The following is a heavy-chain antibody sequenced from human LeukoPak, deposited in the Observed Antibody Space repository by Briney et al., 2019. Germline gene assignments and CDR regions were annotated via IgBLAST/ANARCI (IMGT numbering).Heavy chain of an antibody. D-gene: IGHD3-3*01. Sequence: GGSLRLSCAASGFTFSSYAMHWVRQAPGKGLVWVSRISPDGSTTGHADSVKGRFTTSRDNAKNTLFLQMNSLRAEDTAVYYCTRDFDFSSAIWGQGTLVTVSS. CDR2: ISPDGSTT. CDR1: GFTFSSYA. J-gene: IGHJ4*02. V-gene: IGHV3-74*01. CDR3: TRDFDFSSAI.